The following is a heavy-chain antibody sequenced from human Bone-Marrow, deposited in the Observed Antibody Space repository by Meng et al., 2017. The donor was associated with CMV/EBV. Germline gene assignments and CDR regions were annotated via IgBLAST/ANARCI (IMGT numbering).Heavy chain of an antibody. Sequence: GESLKISCAASGFTFSSYGMHWVRQAPGKGLEWVAVIWYDGSNKYYADSVKGRFTISRDNAKNSLYQQRNSLRAEDTAVYYCARSGDYGDYFDYWGQGTLVTVSS. CDR3: ARSGDYGDYFDY. CDR2: IWYDGSNK. J-gene: IGHJ4*02. D-gene: IGHD4-17*01. V-gene: IGHV3-33*01. CDR1: GFTFSSYG.